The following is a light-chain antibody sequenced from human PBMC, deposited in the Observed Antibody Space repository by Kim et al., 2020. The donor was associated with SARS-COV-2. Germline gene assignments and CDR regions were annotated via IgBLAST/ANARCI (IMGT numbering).Light chain of an antibody. J-gene: IGKJ5*01. CDR2: GAS. V-gene: IGKV3D-15*01. Sequence: EVVMTQSPATLSVSPGERAPLSCRASQSVSTDLAWYQQKSGQAPRLLIYGASTRATGIPARFSGSGSGTEFTLTISGLQSEDLAVYYCQQYKNCPPITFGQGTRLEIK. CDR3: QQYKNCPPIT. CDR1: QSVSTD.